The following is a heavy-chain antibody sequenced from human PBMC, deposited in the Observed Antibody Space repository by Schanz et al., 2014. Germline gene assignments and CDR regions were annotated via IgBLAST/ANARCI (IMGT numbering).Heavy chain of an antibody. CDR2: INAANGNT. Sequence: QVQLVQSGAEVKKPGASVKVSCKASGYTFTSYGISWVRQAPGQRLEWMGWINAANGNTRYSQKFQGRVTVTSDTSTSTVYMELSSLRSDDTAVYYCARVQDDILTGSEYYYGMDVWGQGTTVTVS. CDR3: ARVQDDILTGSEYYYGMDV. CDR1: GYTFTSYG. D-gene: IGHD3-9*01. V-gene: IGHV1-18*01. J-gene: IGHJ6*02.